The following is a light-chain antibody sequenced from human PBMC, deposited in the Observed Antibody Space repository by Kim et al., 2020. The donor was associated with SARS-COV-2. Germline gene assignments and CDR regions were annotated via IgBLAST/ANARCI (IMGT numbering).Light chain of an antibody. V-gene: IGLV2-14*01. CDR1: SSDVGGYNY. CDR2: DVS. J-gene: IGLJ1*01. CDR3: SSYTSSNTYV. Sequence: QSVLTQPASVSGSPGQSITISCTGTSSDVGGYNYVSWYQQHPGKAPKLMIYDVSKRPSGVSNRFSGSKSGNTASLTISGLQAEDEADYYCSSYTSSNTYVFAAGTKVTVL.